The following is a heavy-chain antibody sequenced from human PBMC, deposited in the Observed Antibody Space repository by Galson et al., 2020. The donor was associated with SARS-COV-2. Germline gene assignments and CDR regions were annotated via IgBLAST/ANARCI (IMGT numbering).Heavy chain of an antibody. Sequence: GESLKISCAASGFTFTTYAKSWVRQAPGKGLEWVATISGSGATTYYADSAKGRFTISKDNSKNTLNLQINSLRLEDTAVYYCAKSSERVSITVYVVSFPEHFDYWGPGTLVTVSS. J-gene: IGHJ4*02. CDR2: ISGSGATT. V-gene: IGHV3-23*01. CDR1: GFTFTTYA. D-gene: IGHD3-22*01. CDR3: AKSSERVSITVYVVSFPEHFDY.